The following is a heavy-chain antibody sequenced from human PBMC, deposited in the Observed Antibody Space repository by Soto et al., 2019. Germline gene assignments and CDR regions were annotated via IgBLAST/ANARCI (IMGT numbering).Heavy chain of an antibody. CDR2: ISYDGSNK. J-gene: IGHJ4*02. CDR1: GFTFSSYG. D-gene: IGHD3-22*01. Sequence: PGGSLRLSCAASGFTFSSYGMHWVRQAPGKGLEWVAVISYDGSNKYYADSVKGRFTISRDNSKNTLYLQMNSLRAEDTAVYYCAKDRVKNYYDSSGYKPPVDYWGQGTLVTVSS. CDR3: AKDRVKNYYDSSGYKPPVDY. V-gene: IGHV3-30*18.